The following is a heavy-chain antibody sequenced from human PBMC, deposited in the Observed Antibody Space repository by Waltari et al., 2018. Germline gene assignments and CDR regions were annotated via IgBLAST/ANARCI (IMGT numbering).Heavy chain of an antibody. Sequence: QVQLVESGGGVVQPGGSLRLSCDASGFTFNGYGMHGVRQAPGKGLEWVAFIRYDGSNKYYADSVKGRFTISRDNSKNTLYLQMNSLRAEDTAVYYCAKTLEPADAFDIWGQGTMVTVSS. J-gene: IGHJ3*02. D-gene: IGHD1-1*01. V-gene: IGHV3-30*02. CDR3: AKTLEPADAFDI. CDR1: GFTFNGYG. CDR2: IRYDGSNK.